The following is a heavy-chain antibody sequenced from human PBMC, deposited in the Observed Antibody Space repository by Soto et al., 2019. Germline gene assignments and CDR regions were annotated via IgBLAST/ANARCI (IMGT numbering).Heavy chain of an antibody. CDR2: ISGSGGST. D-gene: IGHD2-15*01. V-gene: IGHV3-23*01. CDR1: GFTFSSYA. CDR3: AKLPEIVVVVRYYYGMDV. J-gene: IGHJ6*02. Sequence: PGGSLRLSCAASGFTFSSYAMSWVRQAPGKGLEWVSAISGSGGSTYYADSVKGRFTISRDNSKNTLYLQMNSLRAEDTAVYYCAKLPEIVVVVRYYYGMDVWGQGTTVTVS.